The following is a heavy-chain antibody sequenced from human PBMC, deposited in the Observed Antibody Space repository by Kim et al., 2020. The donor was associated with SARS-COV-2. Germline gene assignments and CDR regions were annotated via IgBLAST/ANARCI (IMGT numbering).Heavy chain of an antibody. D-gene: IGHD3-16*01. Sequence: YSAGSVEGRFTISRDNSKNTLSLQMNSLRAEDTAVYYCARARWGEGVDYWGQGTLVTVSS. J-gene: IGHJ4*02. CDR3: ARARWGEGVDY. V-gene: IGHV3-53*01.